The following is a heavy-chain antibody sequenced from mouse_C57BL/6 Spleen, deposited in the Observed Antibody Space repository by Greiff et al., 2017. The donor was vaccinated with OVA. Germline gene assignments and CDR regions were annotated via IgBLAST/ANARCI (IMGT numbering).Heavy chain of an antibody. CDR1: GFTFSSYG. CDR3: ARDYYGSSYGYFDV. V-gene: IGHV5-6*02. J-gene: IGHJ1*03. D-gene: IGHD1-1*01. Sequence: VMLVESGGDLVKPGGSLKLSCAASGFTFSSYGMSWVRQTPDKRLEWVATISSGGSYTYYPDSVKGRFTISRDNAKNTLYLQMSSLKSEDTAMYYCARDYYGSSYGYFDVWGTGTTVTVSS. CDR2: ISSGGSYT.